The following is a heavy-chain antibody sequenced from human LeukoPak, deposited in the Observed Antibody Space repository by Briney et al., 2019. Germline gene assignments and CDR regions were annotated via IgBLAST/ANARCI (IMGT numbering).Heavy chain of an antibody. CDR3: GRHSYLGGVVSGWYDY. Sequence: SETLSLTCTVSGGSISSSSYCWGWIRQPPGKGLEWIGSIYYSWSTYYNPSLKSRVPISVDTSKNQFSLKLASAIAAGTAVLYCGRHSYLGGVVSGWYDYWGQGTLVTVSS. CDR1: GGSISSSSYC. CDR2: IYYSWST. D-gene: IGHD6-19*01. J-gene: IGHJ4*02. V-gene: IGHV4-39*01.